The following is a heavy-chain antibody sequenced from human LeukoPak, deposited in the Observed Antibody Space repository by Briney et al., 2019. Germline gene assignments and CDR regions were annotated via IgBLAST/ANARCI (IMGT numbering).Heavy chain of an antibody. CDR3: ARAQNYDFWSGPGAVDAFDI. D-gene: IGHD3-3*01. CDR2: TYTSGST. J-gene: IGHJ3*02. Sequence: SETLSLTCSVSGVSINDHYWTWVRQAAGKGLEWIGRTYTSGSTNYNPSLKSRVTISVDTSKNQFSLKLSSVTAADTAVYYCARAQNYDFWSGPGAVDAFDIWGQGTMVTVSS. CDR1: GVSINDHY. V-gene: IGHV4-4*07.